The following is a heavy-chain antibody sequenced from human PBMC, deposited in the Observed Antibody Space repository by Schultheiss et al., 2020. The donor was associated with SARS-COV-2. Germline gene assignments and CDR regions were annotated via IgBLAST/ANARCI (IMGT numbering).Heavy chain of an antibody. CDR2: MNPNTGNT. D-gene: IGHD3-10*01. CDR1: GYTFNNYH. J-gene: IGHJ6*02. Sequence: ASVKVSCTASGYTFNNYHLNWVRQAPGQGPEWMGWMNPNTGNTGYAQRFQGRVTMTRNTSISTAYMELSSLRSEDTAVYYCARGVHYGSGSWAYYYYGMDVWGQGTTVTVSS. V-gene: IGHV1-8*01. CDR3: ARGVHYGSGSWAYYYYGMDV.